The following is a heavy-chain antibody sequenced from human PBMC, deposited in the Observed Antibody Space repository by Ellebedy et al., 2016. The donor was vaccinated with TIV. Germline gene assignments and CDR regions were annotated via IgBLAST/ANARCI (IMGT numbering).Heavy chain of an antibody. Sequence: SETLSLXXNVSGASISGYYWSWIRHPPGKGLEWIAYGFYTRSPKYNPSLRGRVTMSIDTSKRQLSLRLTSVTAADTAVYYCARALAGSNKVTYHFGMDVWGQGTTVTVSS. CDR2: GFYTRSP. CDR1: GASISGYY. CDR3: ARALAGSNKVTYHFGMDV. J-gene: IGHJ6*02. D-gene: IGHD2-21*02. V-gene: IGHV4-59*01.